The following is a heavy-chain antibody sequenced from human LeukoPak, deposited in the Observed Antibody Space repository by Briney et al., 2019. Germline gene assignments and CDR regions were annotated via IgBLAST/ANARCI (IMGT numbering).Heavy chain of an antibody. D-gene: IGHD4-11*01. CDR3: ARDLKTTVTTGEYFDY. Sequence: GGSLRLSCAASGFTFSSYAMHWVRQAPGKGLEWVAVISYDGSNKYYADSVKGRFTISRDNSKNTLYLQMNSLRAEDTAVYYCARDLKTTVTTGEYFDYWGQGTLVTVSS. CDR1: GFTFSSYA. V-gene: IGHV3-30-3*01. CDR2: ISYDGSNK. J-gene: IGHJ4*02.